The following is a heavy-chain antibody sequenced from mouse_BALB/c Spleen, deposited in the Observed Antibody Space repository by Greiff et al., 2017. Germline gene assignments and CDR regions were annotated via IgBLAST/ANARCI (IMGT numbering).Heavy chain of an antibody. V-gene: IGHV1-31*01. CDR1: GYSFTGYY. J-gene: IGHJ2*01. CDR2: INPYNGAT. Sequence: VQLQQSGPELVKPGASVKISCKASGYSFTGYYMHWVKQSHVKSLEWIGRINPYNGATSYNQNFKDKASLTVDKSSSTAYMELHSLTSEDSAVYYCAREGITTGYFDYWGQGTTLTVSS. CDR3: AREGITTGYFDY. D-gene: IGHD2-4*01.